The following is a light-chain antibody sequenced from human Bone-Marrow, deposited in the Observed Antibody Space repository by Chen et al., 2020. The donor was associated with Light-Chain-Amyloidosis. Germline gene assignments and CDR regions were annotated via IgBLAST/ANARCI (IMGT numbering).Light chain of an antibody. CDR3: QQYGTSPDYT. V-gene: IGKV3-20*01. Sequence: EILLTQSPGTLSLSPGERVTLTCRARQSISKNYVAWYQQRRGQAPRLLIYGASNRATGIPDRLSGSGSGTDFTLTISELEPEDFAVYYCQQYGTSPDYTFGQGTRLEIK. CDR2: GAS. J-gene: IGKJ2*01. CDR1: QSISKNY.